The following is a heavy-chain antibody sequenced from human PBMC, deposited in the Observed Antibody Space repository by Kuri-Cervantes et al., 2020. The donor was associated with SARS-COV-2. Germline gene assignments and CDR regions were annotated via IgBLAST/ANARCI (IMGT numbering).Heavy chain of an antibody. CDR1: GFSFSSYA. D-gene: IGHD3-3*01. CDR3: AKVGLAQNGFWSGYYTG. J-gene: IGHJ4*02. V-gene: IGHV3-23*01. Sequence: GESLKISCAASGFSFSSYAMSWVRQAPGKGLEWVSVISGSGTGAYYADSVKGRFTISRDNSKNTLYLQMNSLRVEDTAVYYCAKVGLAQNGFWSGYYTGWGQGTLVTVSS. CDR2: ISGSGTGA.